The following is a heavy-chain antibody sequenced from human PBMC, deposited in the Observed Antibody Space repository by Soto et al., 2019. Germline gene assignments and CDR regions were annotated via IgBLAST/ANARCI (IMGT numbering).Heavy chain of an antibody. CDR1: GGSISSSNR. CDR3: ASTGYDILTGPDY. CDR2: IYHSGST. V-gene: IGHV4-4*02. J-gene: IGHJ4*02. D-gene: IGHD3-9*01. Sequence: SETLCLTCAVSGGSISSSNRWSWVRQPPGKGLEWIGEIYHSGSTNYNPSLKSRVTISVDKSKNQFSLKLSSVTAADTAVYYYASTGYDILTGPDYWGQGTLVTVSS.